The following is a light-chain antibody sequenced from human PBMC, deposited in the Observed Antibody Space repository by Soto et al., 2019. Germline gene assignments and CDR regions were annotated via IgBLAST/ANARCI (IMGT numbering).Light chain of an antibody. CDR2: GAK. CDR1: QAINNY. V-gene: IGKV1-39*01. J-gene: IGKJ5*01. CDR3: QQCHTTPLT. Sequence: DIQMTQPPLFLSASVRDRVPITCLASQAINNYLNWYQQKPGKAPNLLIFGAKALQSGVPSRFSGSGYGTDFTLTITTLQPEDIGIYYCQQCHTTPLTFGQGTRLEIK.